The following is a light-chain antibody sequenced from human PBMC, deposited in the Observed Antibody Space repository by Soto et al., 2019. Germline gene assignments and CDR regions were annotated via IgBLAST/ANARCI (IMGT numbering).Light chain of an antibody. CDR1: TSDIGTNA. CDR2: TNN. CDR3: ATWHDYFYV. V-gene: IGLV1-44*01. Sequence: QSVLSQPPSASGTPGQRVTVPCSGSTSDIGTNAVNWFQHVPGTAPRLLIYTNNLRPSGVPDRFSASKSGTSASLAISGLQSEDDADYYCATWHDYFYVFGTGTKV. J-gene: IGLJ1*01.